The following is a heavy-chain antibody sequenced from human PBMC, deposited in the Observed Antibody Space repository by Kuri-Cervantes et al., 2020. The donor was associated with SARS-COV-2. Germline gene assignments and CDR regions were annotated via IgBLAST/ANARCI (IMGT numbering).Heavy chain of an antibody. CDR2: IRYDGSNK. CDR1: GFTFSSYG. D-gene: IGHD3-10*01. Sequence: GESLKISCAASGFTFSSYGMHWVRQAPGKGLEWVAFIRYDGSNKYYADSVKGRFTISRDNSKNTLYLQMNSLRAEDTAVYYCARDNYYGSGSYYSRGAFDIWGQETMVTVSS. J-gene: IGHJ3*02. CDR3: ARDNYYGSGSYYSRGAFDI. V-gene: IGHV3-30*02.